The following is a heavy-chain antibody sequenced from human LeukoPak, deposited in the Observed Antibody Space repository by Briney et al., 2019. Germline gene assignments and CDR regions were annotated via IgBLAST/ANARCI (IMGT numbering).Heavy chain of an antibody. Sequence: SGGSLRLSCAASGFTFSSYSMNWVRQAPGKGLEWVSSISSSSSYIYYADSVKGRFTISRDNAKNSLYLQMNSLRAEDTAVHYCARDTDDYYDSSGYYFWGQGTLVTVSS. V-gene: IGHV3-21*01. CDR1: GFTFSSYS. CDR3: ARDTDDYYDSSGYYF. D-gene: IGHD3-22*01. CDR2: ISSSSSYI. J-gene: IGHJ4*02.